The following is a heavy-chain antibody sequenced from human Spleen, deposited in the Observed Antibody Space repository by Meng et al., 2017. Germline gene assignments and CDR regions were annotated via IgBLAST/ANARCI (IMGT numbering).Heavy chain of an antibody. J-gene: IGHJ4*02. CDR2: MNPNSGNT. CDR3: ARGSDSSGYYTFAY. D-gene: IGHD3-22*01. V-gene: IGHV1-8*01. CDR1: GYTLTSND. Sequence: QGQLVQSCAEVKNHAASWKVSCKAPGYTLTSNDINWVRQATGQGLEWMGWMNPNSGNTGYAQKFQGRVTMTRNTSISTAYMELGSLTSDDTAVYYCARGSDSSGYYTFAYWGQGTLVTVSS.